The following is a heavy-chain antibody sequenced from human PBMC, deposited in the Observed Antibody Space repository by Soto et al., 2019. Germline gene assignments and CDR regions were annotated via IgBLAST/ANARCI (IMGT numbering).Heavy chain of an antibody. CDR2: INHSGST. CDR1: GGSFIGYC. Sequence: SETLSLTCAVYGGSFIGYCWSWIRQPPGKGLEWIGEINHSGSTNYNPSLKSRVTISVDTSKNQFSLKLSSVTAADTAVYYCASRITIFGVVIWNNWFDPWGQGTLVTVSS. V-gene: IGHV4-34*01. D-gene: IGHD3-3*01. J-gene: IGHJ5*02. CDR3: ASRITIFGVVIWNNWFDP.